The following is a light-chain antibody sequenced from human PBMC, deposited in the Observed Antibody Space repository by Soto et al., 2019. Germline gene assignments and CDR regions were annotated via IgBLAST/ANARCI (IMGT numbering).Light chain of an antibody. Sequence: EIVMTQSPLFLPVTPGEPASISCRSSQSLLHSNGHNYLYWYLQKPGQSPQLLIHLGSNRASGVPDRFSGSGSGTDFTLTITSLQSEDVAAYYCQQFEDLPLSFGPGTTVDI. V-gene: IGKV2-28*01. J-gene: IGKJ3*01. CDR3: QQFEDLPLS. CDR2: LGS. CDR1: QSLLHSNGHNY.